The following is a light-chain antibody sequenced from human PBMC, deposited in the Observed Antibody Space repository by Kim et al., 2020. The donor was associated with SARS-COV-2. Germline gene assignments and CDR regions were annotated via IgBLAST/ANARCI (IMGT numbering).Light chain of an antibody. CDR1: QSISNN. V-gene: IGKV3-15*01. CDR3: QQYNNWPPYT. J-gene: IGKJ2*01. CDR2: GVS. Sequence: ETMMTQSPATLSVSPGERATLSCRSSQSISNNLAWYQQKPGQAPRLLIYGVSTRATDIPARFSGSGSGTDFTLTISSLQSEDFAVYYCQQYNNWPPYTFGQGTKLEI.